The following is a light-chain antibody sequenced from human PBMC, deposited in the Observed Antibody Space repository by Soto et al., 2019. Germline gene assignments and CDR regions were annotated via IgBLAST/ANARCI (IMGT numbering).Light chain of an antibody. V-gene: IGLV1-40*01. CDR1: NSNIGAGYD. Sequence: QSVLTQPPSVSGAPGQRVTIACTGNNSNIGAGYDVHWYRLFPGGAPTLLISGYYHRPSGVPDRVSGSKSGTSAISDLQAEDEADYYCQSYDSGLIGLIFGTGTKLTVL. J-gene: IGLJ2*01. CDR2: GYY. CDR3: QSYDSGLIGLI.